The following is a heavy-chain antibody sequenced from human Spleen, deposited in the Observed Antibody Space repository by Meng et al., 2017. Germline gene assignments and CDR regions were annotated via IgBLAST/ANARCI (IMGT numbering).Heavy chain of an antibody. CDR3: AKILAVTNAADY. Sequence: ASVKVSCKASGYRFTSYGISWARQAPGQGLEWIGWISVYNGNTDSAQKFQDRVTMTTDTSTSTAYLELRSLKSDDTAVYYCAKILAVTNAADYWGQGTLVTVSS. D-gene: IGHD4-17*01. CDR1: GYRFTSYG. CDR2: ISVYNGNT. V-gene: IGHV1-18*01. J-gene: IGHJ4*02.